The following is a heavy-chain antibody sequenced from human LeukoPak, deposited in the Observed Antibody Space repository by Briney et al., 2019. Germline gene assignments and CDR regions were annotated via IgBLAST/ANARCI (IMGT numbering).Heavy chain of an antibody. V-gene: IGHV4-59*12. J-gene: IGHJ4*02. D-gene: IGHD3-10*01. Sequence: PSETLSLTCSVSGGSISSYYWTWIRQPPGKGLEWIGYRYYSGSTTYNPSLKSRVTMSVDTSKNQFSLKLSSVTAADTAVYYCARVLGDDYGSGSLWAPFDYWGQGTLVTVSS. CDR2: RYYSGST. CDR1: GGSISSYY. CDR3: ARVLGDDYGSGSLWAPFDY.